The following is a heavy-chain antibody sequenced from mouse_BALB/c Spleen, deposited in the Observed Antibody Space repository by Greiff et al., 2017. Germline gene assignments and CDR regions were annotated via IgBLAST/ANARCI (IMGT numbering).Heavy chain of an antibody. CDR3: ARSPSITTVVAPDY. D-gene: IGHD1-1*01. J-gene: IGHJ2*01. CDR1: GYTFTSYW. Sequence: QVQLQQPGAELVKPGAPVKLSCKASGYTFTSYWMNWVKQRPGRGLEWIGRIDPSDSETHYNQKFKDKATLTVDKSSSTAYIQLSSLTSEDSAVYYCARSPSITTVVAPDYWGQGTTLTVSS. CDR2: IDPSDSET. V-gene: IGHV1-69*02.